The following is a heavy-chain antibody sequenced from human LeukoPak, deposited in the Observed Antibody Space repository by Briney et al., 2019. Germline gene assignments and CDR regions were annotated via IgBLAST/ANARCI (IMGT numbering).Heavy chain of an antibody. D-gene: IGHD3-9*01. CDR2: IVVGSGNT. V-gene: IGHV1-58*02. Sequence: SVKVSCKASGFTFTSSAMQWVRQARGQRLEWIGWIVVGSGNTNYAQKFQERVTITRDMSTSTAYMELSSLRSEDTAVYYCARWGYYDILTGYFSPDAFDIWGQGTMVTVSS. J-gene: IGHJ3*02. CDR3: ARWGYYDILTGYFSPDAFDI. CDR1: GFTFTSSA.